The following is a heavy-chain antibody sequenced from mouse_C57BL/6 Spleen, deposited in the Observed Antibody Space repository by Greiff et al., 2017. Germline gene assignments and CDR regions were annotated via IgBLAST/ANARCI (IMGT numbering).Heavy chain of an antibody. CDR2: IDPENGDT. CDR3: TTPLTGTVDY. CDR1: GFNIKDDY. J-gene: IGHJ2*01. V-gene: IGHV14-4*01. Sequence: EVMLQQSGAELVRPGASVKLSCTASGFNIKDDYMHWVKQRPEQGLEWIGWIDPENGDTEYASKFQGKATITADTSSNTAYLQLSSLTSEDTAVYYCTTPLTGTVDYWGQGTTLTVSS. D-gene: IGHD4-1*01.